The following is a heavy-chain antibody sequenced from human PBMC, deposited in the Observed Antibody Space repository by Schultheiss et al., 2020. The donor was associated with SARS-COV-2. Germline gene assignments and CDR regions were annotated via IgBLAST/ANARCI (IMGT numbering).Heavy chain of an antibody. CDR2: INHSGST. Sequence: SQTLSLTCTVSGGSISSYYWSWIRQPPGKGLEWIGEINHSGSTNYNPSLKSRVTMSVDTSKNQFSLKLSSVTAADTAVYYCASVVVPADGYYYYMDVWGKGTTVTVSS. J-gene: IGHJ6*03. D-gene: IGHD2-2*01. CDR1: GGSISSYY. V-gene: IGHV4-34*01. CDR3: ASVVVPADGYYYYMDV.